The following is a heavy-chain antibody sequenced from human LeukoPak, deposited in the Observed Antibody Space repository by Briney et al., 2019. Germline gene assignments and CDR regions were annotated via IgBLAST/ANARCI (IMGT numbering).Heavy chain of an antibody. CDR1: GFTFDDYA. CDR3: AKENEDRYYGMDV. V-gene: IGHV3-9*01. D-gene: IGHD1-1*01. J-gene: IGHJ6*02. Sequence: GGSLRLSCAASGFTFDDYAMHWVRQAPGKGLEWVSGISWNSGSIGYADSVKGRFTISRDNAKNSLYLQMNSLRAEDTALYYCAKENEDRYYGMDVWGQGTTVTVSS. CDR2: ISWNSGSI.